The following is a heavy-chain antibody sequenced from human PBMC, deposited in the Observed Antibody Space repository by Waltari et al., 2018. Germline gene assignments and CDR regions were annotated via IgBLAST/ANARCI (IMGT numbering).Heavy chain of an antibody. CDR3: AREGGSYYQGTYEVGPLDY. J-gene: IGHJ4*02. Sequence: QVQLQESGPGLVKPSETLSLTCTVSGGSISSYYWSWIRQPPGKGLEWIGYIYCSGGTDYNPSLRSRFTISVDTSKNQFSLKLSSVTAADTAVYYCAREGGSYYQGTYEVGPLDYWGQGTLVTVSS. D-gene: IGHD1-26*01. V-gene: IGHV4-59*01. CDR2: IYCSGGT. CDR1: GGSISSYY.